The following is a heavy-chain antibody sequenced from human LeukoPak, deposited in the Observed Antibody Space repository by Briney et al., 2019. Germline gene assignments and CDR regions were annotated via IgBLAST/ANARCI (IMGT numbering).Heavy chain of an antibody. CDR1: GFTFSSYA. D-gene: IGHD3-22*01. V-gene: IGHV3-23*01. CDR2: ISGSGGST. Sequence: GGSLRLSCAAFGFTFSSYAMSWVRQAPGKGLEWVSAISGSGGSTYYADSVKGRFTISRDNSKNTLYLQMNSLRAEDTAVYYCAKAGYDSSGYYRKQSFDYWGQGTLVTVSS. J-gene: IGHJ4*02. CDR3: AKAGYDSSGYYRKQSFDY.